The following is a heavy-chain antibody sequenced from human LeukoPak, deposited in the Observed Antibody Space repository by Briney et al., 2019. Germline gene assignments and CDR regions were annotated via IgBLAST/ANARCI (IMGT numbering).Heavy chain of an antibody. CDR1: GYTFTSYY. D-gene: IGHD4-23*01. J-gene: IGHJ4*02. CDR2: INPSGGST. CDR3: ARSGGPENEIDY. V-gene: IGHV1-46*01. Sequence: ASVKVSYKASGYTFTSYYMHWVRQAPGQGLEWMGIINPSGGSTSYAQKFQGRVTMTRDMSTSTVYMELSSLRSEDTAVYYCARSGGPENEIDYWGQGTLVTVSS.